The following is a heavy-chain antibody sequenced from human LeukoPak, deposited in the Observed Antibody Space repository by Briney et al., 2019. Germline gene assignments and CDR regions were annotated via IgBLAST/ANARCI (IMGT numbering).Heavy chain of an antibody. Sequence: SVKVSCKASGGTFSSYAISWVRQAPGQGLEWMGRIIPILGIANYAQKFRGRVTITADKSTSTAYMELSSLRSEDTAVYYCARDYYDSSGLPGYFDYWGQGTLVTVSS. CDR2: IIPILGIA. V-gene: IGHV1-69*04. D-gene: IGHD3-22*01. CDR1: GGTFSSYA. J-gene: IGHJ4*02. CDR3: ARDYYDSSGLPGYFDY.